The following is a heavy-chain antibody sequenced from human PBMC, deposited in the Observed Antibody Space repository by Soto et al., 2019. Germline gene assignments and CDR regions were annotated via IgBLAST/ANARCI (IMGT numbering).Heavy chain of an antibody. CDR3: ARQTIDSSGYYYAY. Sequence: PSETLSLTCTVSGGSISSYYWSWIRQPPGKGLEWIGYIYYSGSTNYNPSLKSRVTISVDTSKNQFSLKLSSVTAADTAVYYCARQTIDSSGYYYAYWGRGTLVTVSS. CDR2: IYYSGST. V-gene: IGHV4-59*01. J-gene: IGHJ4*02. D-gene: IGHD3-22*01. CDR1: GGSISSYY.